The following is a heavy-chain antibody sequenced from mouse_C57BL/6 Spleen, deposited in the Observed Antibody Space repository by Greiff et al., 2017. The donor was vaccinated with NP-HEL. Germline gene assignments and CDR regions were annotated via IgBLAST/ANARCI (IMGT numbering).Heavy chain of an antibody. D-gene: IGHD2-1*01. CDR1: GYTFTSYT. Sequence: VQLQESGAELARPGASVKMSCKASGYTFTSYTMHWVKQRPGQGLEWIGYINPSSGYTKYNQKFKDKATLTADKSSSTAYMQLSSLTSEDSAVYYCARAGYGNPFDYWGQGTTLTVSS. CDR2: INPSSGYT. CDR3: ARAGYGNPFDY. J-gene: IGHJ2*01. V-gene: IGHV1-4*01.